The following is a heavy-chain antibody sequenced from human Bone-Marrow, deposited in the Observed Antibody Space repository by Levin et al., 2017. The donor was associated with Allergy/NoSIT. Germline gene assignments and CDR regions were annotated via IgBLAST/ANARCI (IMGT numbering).Heavy chain of an antibody. CDR3: ARLSGRWLQANRYYYFDY. V-gene: IGHV4-39*01. J-gene: IGHJ4*02. D-gene: IGHD5-24*01. CDR1: GGSISSSSYY. Sequence: PSETLSLTCTVSGGSISSSSYYWGWIRQPPGKGLEWIGSIYYSGSTYYNPSLKSRVTISVDTSKNQFSLKLSSVTAADTAVYYCARLSGRWLQANRYYYFDYWGQGTLVTVSS. CDR2: IYYSGST.